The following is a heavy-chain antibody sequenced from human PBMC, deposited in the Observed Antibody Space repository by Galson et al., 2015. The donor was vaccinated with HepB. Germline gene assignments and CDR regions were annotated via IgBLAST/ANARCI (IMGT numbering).Heavy chain of an antibody. V-gene: IGHV1-18*01. CDR1: GYTFNTYG. D-gene: IGHD3-22*01. CDR3: ARLFYYYDSRGYSWFDP. CDR2: ISGYNGNT. Sequence: SVKVSCKASGYTFNTYGITWVRQAPGQGLEWMGWISGYNGNTSYAQKLQGRVTMTTDTSTSTAYMELRSLRSDDTAVYYCARLFYYYDSRGYSWFDPWGQGTLVTVYS. J-gene: IGHJ5*02.